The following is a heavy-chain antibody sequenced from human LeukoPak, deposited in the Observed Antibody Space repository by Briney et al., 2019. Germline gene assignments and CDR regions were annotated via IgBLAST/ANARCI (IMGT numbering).Heavy chain of an antibody. CDR2: ISSSGSTI. CDR3: AKARGATYGTYYFDY. V-gene: IGHV3-11*01. Sequence: GGSLRLSCAASGFTFSDYYMSWIRQAPGKGLEWVSCISSSGSTIYYADSVKGRFTISRDNAKNSLYLQMNSLRAEDTAVYYCAKARGATYGTYYFDYWGQGTLVTVSS. CDR1: GFTFSDYY. J-gene: IGHJ4*02. D-gene: IGHD4/OR15-4a*01.